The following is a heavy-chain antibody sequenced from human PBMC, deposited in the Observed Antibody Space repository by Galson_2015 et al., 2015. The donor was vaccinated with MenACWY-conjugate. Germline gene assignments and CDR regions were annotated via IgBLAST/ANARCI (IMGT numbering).Heavy chain of an antibody. D-gene: IGHD3-10*01. V-gene: IGHV1-46*01. CDR2: INPSDGST. Sequence: SVKVPCKASGYTFTNYYIHWVRQAPGQGLEWMGIINPSDGSTNYAQKFQGRVTMTRETSTTTVYLELSSLRSEDTAVYYCARDLRRVSMVRGSIVPDAFDMWGQGTMVTVSS. J-gene: IGHJ3*02. CDR1: GYTFTNYY. CDR3: ARDLRRVSMVRGSIVPDAFDM.